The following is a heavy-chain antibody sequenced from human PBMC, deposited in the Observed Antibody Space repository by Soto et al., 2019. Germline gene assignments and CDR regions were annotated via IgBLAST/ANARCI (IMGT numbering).Heavy chain of an antibody. D-gene: IGHD3-22*01. J-gene: IGHJ4*02. CDR3: ARGYSTMIVVATY. V-gene: IGHV3-33*01. Sequence: PGGSLRLSCAASGFTFSSYGMHWVRQAPGKGLEWVAVIWYDGSNKYYADSVKGRFTISRDNSKNTLYLQMNSLRAEDTAVYYYARGYSTMIVVATYWGQGTLVTAPQ. CDR2: IWYDGSNK. CDR1: GFTFSSYG.